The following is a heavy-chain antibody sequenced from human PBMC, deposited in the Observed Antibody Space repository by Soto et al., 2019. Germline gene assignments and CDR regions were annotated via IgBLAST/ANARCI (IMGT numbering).Heavy chain of an antibody. CDR1: GGSFSGYY. J-gene: IGHJ6*03. CDR3: ARGLYSSSPPYYYYLDV. Sequence: SETLSLTCAVYGGSFSGYYWSWIRQPPGKGLEWIGEINHSGSTNYNPSLKSRVTISVDTSKNQFSLKLSSVTAADTAVYYCARGLYSSSPPYYYYLDVWGKGTTVTVSS. CDR2: INHSGST. D-gene: IGHD6-6*01. V-gene: IGHV4-34*01.